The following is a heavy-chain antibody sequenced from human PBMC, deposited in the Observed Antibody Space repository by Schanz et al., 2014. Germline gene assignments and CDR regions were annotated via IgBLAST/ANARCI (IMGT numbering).Heavy chain of an antibody. D-gene: IGHD4-17*01. J-gene: IGHJ2*01. V-gene: IGHV3-23*04. CDR2: IGTSGGT. CDR1: GFPFSDYF. Sequence: EVHLVESGGGLVQPGGSLRLSCTASGFPFSDYFMAWIRQPPGRGLEWVSTIGTSGGTNYAESVKGRFAISRDNSKTTQYLQMNSLRAEDTAIYYCAKDAPYAFDLWGRGTLITVSP. CDR3: AKDAPYAFDL.